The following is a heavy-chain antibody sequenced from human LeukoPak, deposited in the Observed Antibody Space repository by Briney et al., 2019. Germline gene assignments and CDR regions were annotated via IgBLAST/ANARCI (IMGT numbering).Heavy chain of an antibody. CDR1: GGSISSYY. CDR2: IYTSGST. Sequence: SETLYLTCTVSGGSISSYYWSWIRQPPGKGLEWIGYIYTSGSTNYNPSLKSRVTISVDTSKNQFSLKLSSVTAADTAVYYCARLLKEGGFGELLSYYYYYYMDVWGKGTTVTVSS. D-gene: IGHD3-10*01. V-gene: IGHV4-4*09. J-gene: IGHJ6*03. CDR3: ARLLKEGGFGELLSYYYYYYMDV.